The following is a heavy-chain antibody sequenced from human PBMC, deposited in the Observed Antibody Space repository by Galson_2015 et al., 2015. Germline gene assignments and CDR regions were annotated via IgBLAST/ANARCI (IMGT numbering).Heavy chain of an antibody. J-gene: IGHJ5*01. Sequence: LRLSCAASGFTFRSYGIHWVRQTPGKGLEWVAVVSYDGSDKYYTESVKGRFTISRDSSKNIVYLQMNSLRAEDTALYYCAKDRRFVEWLFPDSWGQGTLVTVSS. CDR3: AKDRRFVEWLFPDS. CDR1: GFTFRSYG. V-gene: IGHV3-30*18. D-gene: IGHD3-3*01. CDR2: VSYDGSDK.